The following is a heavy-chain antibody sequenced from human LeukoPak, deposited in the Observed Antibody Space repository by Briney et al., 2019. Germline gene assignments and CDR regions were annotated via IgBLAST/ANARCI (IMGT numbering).Heavy chain of an antibody. V-gene: IGHV1-24*01. D-gene: IGHD1-26*01. J-gene: IGHJ4*02. CDR3: AREFRSGSYSEFDY. CDR1: GYTLTELS. Sequence: GASVKVSCKVSGYTLTELSMHWVRQAPGKGLEWMGGFDPEDGETIYAQKLQGRVTMTTDTSTSTAYMELRSLRSDDTAVYYCAREFRSGSYSEFDYWGQGTLVAVSS. CDR2: FDPEDGET.